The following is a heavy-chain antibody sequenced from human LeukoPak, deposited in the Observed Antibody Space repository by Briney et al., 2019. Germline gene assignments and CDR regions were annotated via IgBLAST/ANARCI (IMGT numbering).Heavy chain of an antibody. CDR1: GFTFSSYG. D-gene: IGHD6-13*01. V-gene: IGHV3-23*01. CDR3: ANYPGIAAGMLGDYYYYMDV. CDR2: ISGSGGST. Sequence: GGSLRLSCAASGFTFSSYGMSWVRQAPGKGLEWVSAISGSGGSTYYADSVKGRFTISRDNSKNTLYLQMNSLRAEDTAVYYCANYPGIAAGMLGDYYYYMDVWGKGTTVTVSS. J-gene: IGHJ6*03.